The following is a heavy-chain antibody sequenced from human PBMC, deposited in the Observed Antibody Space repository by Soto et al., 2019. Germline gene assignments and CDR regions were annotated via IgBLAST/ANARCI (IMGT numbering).Heavy chain of an antibody. CDR3: ARDQLRFLEWLSGGRTRHYGMDV. J-gene: IGHJ6*02. CDR1: GFTFDDYG. V-gene: IGHV3-20*04. D-gene: IGHD3-3*01. Sequence: GGSLRLSCAASGFTFDDYGMSWVRQAPGKGLEWVSDINWNGGSTGYADSVKGRFTTSRDNAKNSLYLQMNSLRAEDTALYYCARDQLRFLEWLSGGRTRHYGMDVWGQGTTVTVSS. CDR2: INWNGGST.